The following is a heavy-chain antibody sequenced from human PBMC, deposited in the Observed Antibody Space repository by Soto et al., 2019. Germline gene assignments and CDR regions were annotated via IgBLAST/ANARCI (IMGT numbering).Heavy chain of an antibody. J-gene: IGHJ4*02. CDR1: GFTFSDYW. V-gene: IGHV3-7*05. CDR3: ATSMGRGGNDY. CDR2: IKRDGSEK. Sequence: EVQLVASGGGLVQPGGSLRLSCAASGFTFSDYWMSWVRQAPGKGLECVANIKRDGSEKYYVDPVKGRFTISRDNAKNSLYLQMNSLRAEDTAVYYCATSMGRGGNDYWGQGTLVTVSS. D-gene: IGHD3-10*01.